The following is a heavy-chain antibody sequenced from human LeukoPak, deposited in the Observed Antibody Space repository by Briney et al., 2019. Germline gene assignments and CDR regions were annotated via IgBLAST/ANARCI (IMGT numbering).Heavy chain of an antibody. D-gene: IGHD2/OR15-2a*01. J-gene: IGHJ5*02. CDR2: ISGSGGST. CDR1: GFTFSSYA. V-gene: IGHV3-23*01. Sequence: GGSLRLSCAASGFTFSSYAMSWVRQAPGKGLEWVSGISGSGGSTNYADSVKGRFTISRDNSKNTLYLQMNSLRAEDTAVYYCAKDRVSPGFNWFDPWGQGTLVTVSS. CDR3: AKDRVSPGFNWFDP.